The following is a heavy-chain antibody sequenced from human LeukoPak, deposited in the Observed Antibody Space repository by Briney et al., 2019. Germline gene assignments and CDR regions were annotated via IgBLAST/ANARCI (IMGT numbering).Heavy chain of an antibody. V-gene: IGHV4-39*01. CDR3: ARRPTTSIVGATTNYFDH. Sequence: SETLSLTCTVSGGSISSSSYYWGWIRQPPGKGLEWIGSIYFSGSTYYRPSLKSRVTLSIDTSKNQFSLRLSPVTAADTAVYYCARRPTTSIVGATTNYFDHWGQGTLVTVSS. J-gene: IGHJ4*02. CDR2: IYFSGST. CDR1: GGSISSSSYY. D-gene: IGHD1-26*01.